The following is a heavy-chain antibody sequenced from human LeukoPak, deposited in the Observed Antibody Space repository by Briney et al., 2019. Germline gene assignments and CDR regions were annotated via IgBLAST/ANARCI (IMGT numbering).Heavy chain of an antibody. CDR2: INHSGST. CDR3: ARTGVYYDFWSGYYTGKAMDV. V-gene: IGHV4-34*01. D-gene: IGHD3-3*01. CDR1: GGSFSGYY. J-gene: IGHJ6*02. Sequence: SETLSLTCAVYGGSFSGYYWSWIRQPPGKGLEWIGEINHSGSTNYNPSLKSRVTISVDTSKNQFSLKLSSVTAADTAVYYCARTGVYYDFWSGYYTGKAMDVWGQGTTVTVSS.